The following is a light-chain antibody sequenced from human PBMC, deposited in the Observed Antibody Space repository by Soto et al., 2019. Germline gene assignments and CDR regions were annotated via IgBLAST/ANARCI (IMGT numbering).Light chain of an antibody. CDR3: ISYTSSSTLVV. V-gene: IGLV2-14*01. CDR2: DVS. Sequence: QSALTQPASVSGSPGQSITISCTGTSSDVGGFNYVSWYQQHPGKAPKLMIYDVSNRPSGVSNRFSRSKSDNTASLTISGLQAEDEADYYCISYTSSSTLVVFGGGTKVTVL. CDR1: SSDVGGFNY. J-gene: IGLJ2*01.